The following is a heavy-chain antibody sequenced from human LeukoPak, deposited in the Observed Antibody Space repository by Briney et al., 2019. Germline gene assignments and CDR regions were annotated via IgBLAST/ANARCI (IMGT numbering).Heavy chain of an antibody. CDR2: IYTSGST. J-gene: IGHJ6*02. V-gene: IGHV4-4*07. CDR3: AREPVVPAAIPYYYYGMDV. D-gene: IGHD2-2*01. CDR1: GGSISSYY. Sequence: SETLSLTCTVSGGSISSYYWSWIRQPAGKGLEWIGRIYTSGSTNYNPSLKSRVTMSVDTSKNQFPLKLSSVTAADTAVYYCAREPVVPAAIPYYYYGMDVWGQGTTVTVSS.